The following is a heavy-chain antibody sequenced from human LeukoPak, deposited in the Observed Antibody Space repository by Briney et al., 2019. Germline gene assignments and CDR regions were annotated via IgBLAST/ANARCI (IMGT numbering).Heavy chain of an antibody. Sequence: PGGSLRLSCAASRFTFSSYWMSWVRQAPGRGLEWVANIEKDGSKKNYVDSVKGRFTISRDNAKNSLFLQVNSLRDEDTAVYYCATTSDYRFEYWGQGTLVTVSS. J-gene: IGHJ4*02. CDR2: IEKDGSKK. V-gene: IGHV3-7*01. D-gene: IGHD3-22*01. CDR1: RFTFSSYW. CDR3: ATTSDYRFEY.